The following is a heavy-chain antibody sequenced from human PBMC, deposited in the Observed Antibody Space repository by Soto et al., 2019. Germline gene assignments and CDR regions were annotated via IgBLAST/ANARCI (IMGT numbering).Heavy chain of an antibody. CDR1: GFSFGSHA. CDR2: TSYDGSDN. J-gene: IGHJ4*02. D-gene: IGHD3-22*01. CDR3: VKGIMDSRPLFEADY. V-gene: IGHV3-30-3*02. Sequence: QVQLVQSGGGVVQPGRSLRLSCVTSGFSFGSHALHWVRQAPGKGLEWVAVTSYDGSDNYYADSVQGRFTIARDNSQKTLYLHMNCLRAEDTAMYYCVKGIMDSRPLFEADYWGQGTLVTVSS.